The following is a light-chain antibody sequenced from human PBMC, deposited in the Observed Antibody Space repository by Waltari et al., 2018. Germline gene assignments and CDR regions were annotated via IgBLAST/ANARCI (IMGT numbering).Light chain of an antibody. CDR1: QSVGRS. CDR2: GAS. Sequence: GFTLSCRASQSVGRSLAWYQQKPGQAPRLLIYGASSRATGIPDRFSGGGSGTDFSLTISRLEPEDFAVYYCQHYVRLPATFGQGTKVEIK. J-gene: IGKJ1*01. CDR3: QHYVRLPAT. V-gene: IGKV3-20*01.